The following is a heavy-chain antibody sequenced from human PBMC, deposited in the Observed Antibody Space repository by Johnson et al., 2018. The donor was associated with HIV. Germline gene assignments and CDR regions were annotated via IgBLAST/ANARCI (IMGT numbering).Heavy chain of an antibody. CDR1: GFAFNSCA. V-gene: IGHV3-23*04. J-gene: IGHJ3*02. D-gene: IGHD6-25*01. CDR3: ARDFIAPELGDAFDI. CDR2: ITGSSTST. Sequence: VQLVESGGGLAQPGGSLRLSCAASGFAFNSCAPNWVRQATGRGLEWVSPITGSSTSTYSGDSVRGRFTISRDNSKNTVYLEMNSLRAEDTAVYYCARDFIAPELGDAFDIWGQGTMVTLSS.